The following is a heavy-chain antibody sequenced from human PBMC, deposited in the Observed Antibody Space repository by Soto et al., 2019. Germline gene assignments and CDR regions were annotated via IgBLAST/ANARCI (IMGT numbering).Heavy chain of an antibody. Sequence: PSQTLSLTCVISGDSVSSNGACWNWIRQSPSRGLQWLGRIYYRSKWFHDYAASVESRMAINPDTSRNQLFLQLNYVTPEDTAVYYCARVHCSAGTCLDGLDFWGQGTTVTVSS. CDR2: IYYRSKWFH. D-gene: IGHD2-15*01. CDR3: ARVHCSAGTCLDGLDF. J-gene: IGHJ6*02. V-gene: IGHV6-1*01. CDR1: GDSVSSNGAC.